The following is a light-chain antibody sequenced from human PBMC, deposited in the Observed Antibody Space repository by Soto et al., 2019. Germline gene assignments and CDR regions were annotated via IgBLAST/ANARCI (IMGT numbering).Light chain of an antibody. CDR1: NIGIKS. CDR3: QVWDSSSDHVV. Sequence: SYELTQPPSVSVAPGKTASITCGGSNIGIKSVHWYQQKPGQAPVLVIYYDSNRPSGIPERFSGSNSGNTATLTISRVEAGDEAEYSCQVWDSSSDHVVFGGGTKLTVL. V-gene: IGLV3-21*04. J-gene: IGLJ2*01. CDR2: YDS.